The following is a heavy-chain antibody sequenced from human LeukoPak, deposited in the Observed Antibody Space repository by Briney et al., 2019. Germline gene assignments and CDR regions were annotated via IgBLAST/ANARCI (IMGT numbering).Heavy chain of an antibody. J-gene: IGHJ3*02. CDR2: IYYSGST. Sequence: SETLSLTCTVSGGSISSSSYYWGWIRQPPGKGLEWIGSIYYSGSTYYNPSLKSRVTISVDTSKNQFSLKLSSVTAADTAVYYCARHSGYYPNDAFDIWGQGTMVTVSS. V-gene: IGHV4-39*01. D-gene: IGHD3-22*01. CDR1: GGSISSSSYY. CDR3: ARHSGYYPNDAFDI.